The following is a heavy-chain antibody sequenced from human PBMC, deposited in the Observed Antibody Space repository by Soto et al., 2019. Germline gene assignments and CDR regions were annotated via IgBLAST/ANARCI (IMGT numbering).Heavy chain of an antibody. CDR1: GFTFSTSG. J-gene: IGHJ3*02. V-gene: IGHV3-23*01. D-gene: IGHD4-17*01. CDR3: ANHGGFDI. Sequence: EVQLLESGGGLVQPGGSLRLSCAASGFTFSTSGMSWVRQAPGKGLEWVSSISGSGDYTNYADSVKGRFTISRDNSKNTLYLQINSLTAEDTAVYYCANHGGFDIWDQGTMVAVSS. CDR2: ISGSGDYT.